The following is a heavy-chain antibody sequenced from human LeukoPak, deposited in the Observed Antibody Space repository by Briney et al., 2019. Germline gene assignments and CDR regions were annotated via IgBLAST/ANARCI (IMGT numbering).Heavy chain of an antibody. Sequence: GGSLRLSCAASGFTFSTYGMTWVRQAPGKGLEWVSGISGSGDNTWYADSVKGRFTISRDNAKNSLYLQMNSLRAEDTAVYYCARSSTALGTVTTGYFDYWGQGTLVTVSS. D-gene: IGHD4-17*01. J-gene: IGHJ4*02. CDR3: ARSSTALGTVTTGYFDY. CDR1: GFTFSTYG. V-gene: IGHV3-21*01. CDR2: ISGSGDNT.